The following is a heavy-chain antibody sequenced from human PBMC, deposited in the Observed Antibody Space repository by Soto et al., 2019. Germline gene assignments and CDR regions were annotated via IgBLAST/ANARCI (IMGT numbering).Heavy chain of an antibody. CDR3: ARRGLILVPL. CDR1: VGSISSSDSY. J-gene: IGHJ3*01. CDR2: IYYGGTT. D-gene: IGHD1-26*01. Sequence: SETLDLTSPVSVGSISSSDSYWVWIRQPPGKGLEWVGSIYYGGTTYYNPSLTSRVTISVDMSRNLFSLNLYSVTAADTAIYFCARRGLILVPLWGQGTMVT. V-gene: IGHV4-39*01.